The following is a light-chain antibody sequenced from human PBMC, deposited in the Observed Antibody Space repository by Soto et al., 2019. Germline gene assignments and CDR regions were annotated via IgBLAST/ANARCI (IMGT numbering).Light chain of an antibody. CDR1: QTVSNN. V-gene: IGKV3-15*01. CDR2: FAS. CDR3: QQYNQWPLT. Sequence: EIVMTQSPATLSVSPGEKATLSCRASQTVSNNLAWYQQNPGQAPRLLIYFASTRATGIPARFSGSGSGTEFTLTISSLQSEDFAVYYCQQYNQWPLTFGGGTKAETK. J-gene: IGKJ4*01.